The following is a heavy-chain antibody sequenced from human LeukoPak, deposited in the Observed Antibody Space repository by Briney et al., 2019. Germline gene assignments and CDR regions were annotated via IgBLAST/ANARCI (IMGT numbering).Heavy chain of an antibody. V-gene: IGHV4-34*01. J-gene: IGHJ2*01. CDR3: ARHHILNWYFDL. Sequence: SETLSLTCSVYGGSFIDYSWSWIRQPPGKGLEWIGEINHSGITNYNPSLESRVTMSVDTSKNQFSLKLSSVTAADTAVYYCARHHILNWYFDLWGRGTLVTVSS. D-gene: IGHD3-9*01. CDR2: INHSGIT. CDR1: GGSFIDYS.